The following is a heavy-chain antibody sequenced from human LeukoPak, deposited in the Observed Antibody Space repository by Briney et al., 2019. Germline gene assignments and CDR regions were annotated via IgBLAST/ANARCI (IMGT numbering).Heavy chain of an antibody. Sequence: SGTLSLTCTVSGGSISSYYWSWIRQPPGKGLEWIGYIYYSGSTNYNPSLKSRVTISVDTSKNQFSLKLSSVTAADTAVYYCARTTEAHSWRTRYYDYYMDVWGKGTTVTVSS. V-gene: IGHV4-59*01. D-gene: IGHD6-13*01. CDR2: IYYSGST. CDR1: GGSISSYY. J-gene: IGHJ6*03. CDR3: ARTTEAHSWRTRYYDYYMDV.